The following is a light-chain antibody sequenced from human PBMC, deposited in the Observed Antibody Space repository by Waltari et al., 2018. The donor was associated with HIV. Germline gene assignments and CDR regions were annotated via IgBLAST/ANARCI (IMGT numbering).Light chain of an antibody. CDR3: CSYAGSSTWV. V-gene: IGLV2-23*02. Sequence: QSALTQPASVSGSPGQSLTLSCTGTSSHVGRYNLVSWYQQHPGKAPKLMIYEVSKRPSGVSNRFSGSKSGNTASLTISGLQAEDEADYYCCSYAGSSTWVFGGGTKLTVL. J-gene: IGLJ3*02. CDR1: SSHVGRYNL. CDR2: EVS.